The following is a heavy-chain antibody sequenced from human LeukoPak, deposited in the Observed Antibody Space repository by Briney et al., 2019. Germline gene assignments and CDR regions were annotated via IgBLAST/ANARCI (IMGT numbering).Heavy chain of an antibody. Sequence: GASVKVSCKASGGTFSSYEISWVRQAPGQGLEWMGGITPMFGIAKYAQKFQGRVTMTEDTSTDTAYMELSSLRSEDTAVYYCATADTSLLYYFDYWGQGTLVTVSS. CDR2: ITPMFGIA. CDR1: GGTFSSYE. J-gene: IGHJ4*02. D-gene: IGHD3-16*01. CDR3: ATADTSLLYYFDY. V-gene: IGHV1-69*10.